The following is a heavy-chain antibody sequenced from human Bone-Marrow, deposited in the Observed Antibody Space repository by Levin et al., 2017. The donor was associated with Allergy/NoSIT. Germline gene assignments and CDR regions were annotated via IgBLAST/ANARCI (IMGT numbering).Heavy chain of an antibody. Sequence: SQTLSLTCTVSGNFLSSTYWTWIRPSPGKGLEWIGYIFYDGGTKYNPSLKSRVTISADTSKNEFSLNVRSMTTADTAVYYCATGGTWFEGYYFDNWGQGTLITVSS. V-gene: IGHV4-59*01. CDR1: GNFLSSTY. CDR2: IFYDGGT. D-gene: IGHD3-10*01. J-gene: IGHJ4*02. CDR3: ATGGTWFEGYYFDN.